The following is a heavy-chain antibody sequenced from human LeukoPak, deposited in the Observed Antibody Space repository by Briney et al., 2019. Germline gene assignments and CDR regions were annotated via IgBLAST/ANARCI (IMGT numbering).Heavy chain of an antibody. CDR2: ISGLSSYT. Sequence: PGGSLRLSCSASGFNFSDYDMSWVRQAPGRGLEWVSSISGLSSYTYYGESVKGRFSISRDNAKNSLYLQMNSLGAEDTATYYCGRAFPPLRTSSAGDLWGQGILVTVS. V-gene: IGHV3-21*01. D-gene: IGHD3-16*01. CDR3: GRAFPPLRTSSAGDL. J-gene: IGHJ4*02. CDR1: GFNFSDYD.